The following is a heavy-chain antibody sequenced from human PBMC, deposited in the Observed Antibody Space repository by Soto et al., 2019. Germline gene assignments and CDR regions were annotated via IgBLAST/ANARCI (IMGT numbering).Heavy chain of an antibody. Sequence: SGTLSLTCAVSGGSISSGGYSWSWIRQPPGKGLEWIGYIYHSGSTYYNPSLKSRVTISVDRSKNQFSLKLSSVTAADTAVYYCARVSYDSSGYNPDYWGQGTLVTSPQ. V-gene: IGHV4-30-2*01. J-gene: IGHJ4*02. CDR1: GGSISSGGYS. D-gene: IGHD3-22*01. CDR3: ARVSYDSSGYNPDY. CDR2: IYHSGST.